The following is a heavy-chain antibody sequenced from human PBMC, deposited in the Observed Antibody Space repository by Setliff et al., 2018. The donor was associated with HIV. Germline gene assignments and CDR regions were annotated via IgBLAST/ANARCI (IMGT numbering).Heavy chain of an antibody. V-gene: IGHV1-69*10. CDR3: ARAARGGLQYGPTGHAFDI. CDR2: ISPILGTT. Sequence: SVKVSCKAAGGSFNNYAISWVRQAPGQGIEWVGGISPILGTTNSGPRFHGRVTITADKSTNTVYIELSSLRSEDTALYYCARAARGGLQYGPTGHAFDIWGQGTMVTVSS. D-gene: IGHD1-1*01. CDR1: GGSFNNYA. J-gene: IGHJ3*02.